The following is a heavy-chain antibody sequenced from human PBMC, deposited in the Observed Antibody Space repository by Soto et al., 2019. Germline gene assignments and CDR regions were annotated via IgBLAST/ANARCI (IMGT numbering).Heavy chain of an antibody. CDR2: IYYSGTT. V-gene: IGHV4-31*03. CDR1: GASISSGGYY. CDR3: AQLKSTSYGFDC. J-gene: IGHJ4*02. D-gene: IGHD2-2*01. Sequence: SETLSLTCTLSGASISSGGYYWSWIRQHPWKGLEWIGFIYYSGTTHYNPSLKSRVTISVDTSKNQFSLKVTSVTAADTAVYYCAQLKSTSYGFDCCGEGXRVTVYS.